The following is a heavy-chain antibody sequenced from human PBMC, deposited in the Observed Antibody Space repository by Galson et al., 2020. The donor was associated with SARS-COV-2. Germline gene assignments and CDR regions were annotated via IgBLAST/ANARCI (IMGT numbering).Heavy chain of an antibody. D-gene: IGHD3-22*01. CDR2: TSLTGST. V-gene: IGHV4-59*01. J-gene: IGHJ4*02. CDR3: ARGLHYYDSSGYYFDY. CDR1: GGSISRSY. Sequence: TSEPLTPPCTLPGGSISRSYCTWIRQPPGKGLEWMGCTSLTGSTNNNPSIKSRVTISLDTPKNQFSLKLSSVTAADTAVYYCARGLHYYDSSGYYFDYWGQGTLVTVSS.